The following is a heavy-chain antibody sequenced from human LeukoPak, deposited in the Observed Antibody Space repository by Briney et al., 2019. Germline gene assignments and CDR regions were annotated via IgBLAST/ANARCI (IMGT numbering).Heavy chain of an antibody. CDR1: GFIFDDYA. V-gene: IGHV3-9*01. CDR3: ARDPGDFWSGYYDYYYYYMDV. CDR2: INWNSGTI. J-gene: IGHJ6*03. D-gene: IGHD3-3*01. Sequence: GGSLRLSCAASGFIFDDYAMHWVRQAPGKGLEWVSGINWNSGTIGYADSVKGRFTISRDNAKNTLYLQMNSLRAEDTAVYYCARDPGDFWSGYYDYYYYYMDVWGKGTTVTVSS.